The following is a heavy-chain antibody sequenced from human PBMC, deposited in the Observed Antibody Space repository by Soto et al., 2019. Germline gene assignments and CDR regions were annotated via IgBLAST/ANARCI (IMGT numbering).Heavy chain of an antibody. CDR3: ARVAYYDFWSGYAPDV. Sequence: KPSETLSLTCAVSGGSISSGGYSWSWIRQPPGKGLEWIGYIYHSGSTYYNPSLKSRVTISVDRSKNQFSLKLSSVTAADTAVYYCARVAYYDFWSGYAPDVWGKGTTVTVSS. D-gene: IGHD3-3*01. J-gene: IGHJ6*04. V-gene: IGHV4-30-2*01. CDR1: GGSISSGGYS. CDR2: IYHSGST.